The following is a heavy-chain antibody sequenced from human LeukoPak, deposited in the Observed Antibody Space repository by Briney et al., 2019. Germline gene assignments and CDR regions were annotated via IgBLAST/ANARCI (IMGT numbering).Heavy chain of an antibody. J-gene: IGHJ4*02. D-gene: IGHD5-18*01. CDR2: ISTSGAST. CDR3: ARERGYNYGYSGYYDQ. Sequence: GGSLRLSCAASGFTFSNFEMNWDRQAPGKGLEWISYISTSGASTYYADSVKGRFTVSRDNAKNSMYLRMDTLRAEDTAVYYCARERGYNYGYSGYYDQWGQGILVTVSS. V-gene: IGHV3-48*03. CDR1: GFTFSNFE.